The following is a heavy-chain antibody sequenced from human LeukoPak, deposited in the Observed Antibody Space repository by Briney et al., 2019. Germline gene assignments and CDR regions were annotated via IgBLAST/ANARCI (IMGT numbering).Heavy chain of an antibody. V-gene: IGHV3-7*01. CDR2: IKQDGSEK. D-gene: IGHD3-16*01. CDR3: ARDDPYGWFDP. J-gene: IGHJ5*02. Sequence: GGSLRLSCAASGFTFSSYWMSWVRQAPGKGLEWVANIKQDGSEKYYVDSVKGRFTISRDNAKNSPYLQMNSLRAEDTAVYYCARDDPYGWFDPWGQGTLVTVSS. CDR1: GFTFSSYW.